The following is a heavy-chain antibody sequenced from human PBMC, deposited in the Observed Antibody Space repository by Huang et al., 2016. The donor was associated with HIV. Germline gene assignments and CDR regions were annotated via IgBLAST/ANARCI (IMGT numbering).Heavy chain of an antibody. V-gene: IGHV5-51*01. Sequence: EVHLVQSGAEVKEPGESLKISCQASGYNFDSYWIGWVRQMPGKGLAWMGVLYPGAAYTRYDPSFQGQVTISADQSINTAYLQWSSLKASDTAIYFCARQGLWLPPTDPFDYWGQGTPVTVSA. D-gene: IGHD3-10*01. CDR1: GYNFDSYW. CDR2: LYPGAAYT. J-gene: IGHJ4*02. CDR3: ARQGLWLPPTDPFDY.